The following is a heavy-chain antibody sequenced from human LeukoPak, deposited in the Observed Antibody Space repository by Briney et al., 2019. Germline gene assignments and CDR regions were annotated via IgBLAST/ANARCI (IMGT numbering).Heavy chain of an antibody. Sequence: PGRSLRLSCAASGFTFSSYGMHWVRQAPGKGLEWVAVISYDGSNKYYADSVKGRFTISRDNSKNTLYLHMNSLRAEDTAVYYCAKDHFRSTVDHYYGMDVWGQGTTVTVSS. D-gene: IGHD3-3*02. J-gene: IGHJ6*02. CDR2: ISYDGSNK. CDR3: AKDHFRSTVDHYYGMDV. V-gene: IGHV3-30*18. CDR1: GFTFSSYG.